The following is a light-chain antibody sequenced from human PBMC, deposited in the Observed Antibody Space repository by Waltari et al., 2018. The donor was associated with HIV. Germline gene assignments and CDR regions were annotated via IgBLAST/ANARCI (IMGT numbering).Light chain of an antibody. Sequence: EIVLSQSPGALSLSPGEGATLSCRASQSVSSNSLAWYQYKPGQAPRRLIYDASMRATGIPDRFSGGGSGTDFTLTISRLEPEDFAVYYCQQYYRSPLTFGGGTKVEIK. V-gene: IGKV3-20*01. CDR1: QSVSSNS. CDR2: DAS. CDR3: QQYYRSPLT. J-gene: IGKJ4*01.